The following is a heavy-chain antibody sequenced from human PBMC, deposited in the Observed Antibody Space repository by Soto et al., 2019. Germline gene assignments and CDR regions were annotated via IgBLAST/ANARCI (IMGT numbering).Heavy chain of an antibody. CDR2: IYSSGTT. CDR3: ARNFHIAVTGTAFDS. V-gene: IGHV4-4*07. J-gene: IGHJ4*02. CDR1: GGSITGHY. D-gene: IGHD6-19*01. Sequence: SETLSLTCTVSGGSITGHYWSWIRLPAGKGLEWRGRIYSSGTTNYNPLFWSRVSLSVDAAKSQFSLRLHSVTAADTAVYFCARNFHIAVTGTAFDSWGQGPLGTVSS.